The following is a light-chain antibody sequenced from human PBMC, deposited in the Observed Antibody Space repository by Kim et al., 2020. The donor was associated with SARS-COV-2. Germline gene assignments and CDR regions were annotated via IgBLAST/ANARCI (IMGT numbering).Light chain of an antibody. V-gene: IGLV4-69*01. J-gene: IGLJ3*02. Sequence: PVHLTSTRRGKNSPDAVTWRQQQPEKGTGYLMKVDSDGSHNKGDGIPDRFSGSSSGAERYLTISSLQSEDEADYYCQTWDTGIRVFGGGTKVTVL. CDR2: VDSDGSH. CDR3: QTWDTGIRV. CDR1: GKNSPDA.